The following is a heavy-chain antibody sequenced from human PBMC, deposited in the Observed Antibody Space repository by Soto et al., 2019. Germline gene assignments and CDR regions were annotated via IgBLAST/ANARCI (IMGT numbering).Heavy chain of an antibody. Sequence: EVQLVESGGGLVQPGGSLRLSCAASGFTVSSNYMSWVRQAPGKGLEWVSVIYSGGSAYYADSVKGRFTISRDNSKNTLYLRRSSLRAEDTAVYYCARHGYSYGGGYFDYWGQGNLVTVSA. CDR1: GFTVSSNY. CDR3: ARHGYSYGGGYFDY. J-gene: IGHJ4*02. CDR2: IYSGGSA. V-gene: IGHV3-66*04. D-gene: IGHD5-18*01.